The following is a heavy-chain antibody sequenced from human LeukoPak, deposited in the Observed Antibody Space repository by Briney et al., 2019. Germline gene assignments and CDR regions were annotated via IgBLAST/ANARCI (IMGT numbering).Heavy chain of an antibody. CDR1: GYTFSTYY. Sequence: ASVKVSCRASGYTFSTYYMHWVRQAPGQGLEWMGIINPSGGSTSYAQKFQGRLTMSRDTSTSTVYMELSSLRSEDTAVYYCARAAGSSGYSPWGQGTLVTVSS. V-gene: IGHV1-46*01. CDR2: INPSGGST. CDR3: ARAAGSSGYSP. D-gene: IGHD3-22*01. J-gene: IGHJ5*02.